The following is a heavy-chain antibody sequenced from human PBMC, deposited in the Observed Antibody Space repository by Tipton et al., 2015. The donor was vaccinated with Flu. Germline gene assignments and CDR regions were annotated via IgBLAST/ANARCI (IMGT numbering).Heavy chain of an antibody. V-gene: IGHV6-1*01. CDR1: GDSVSNRNTT. CDR2: TYYRSKWYN. D-gene: IGHD4-11*01. J-gene: IGHJ5*02. Sequence: GLVKPSQTLSLTCAISGDSVSNRNTTWNWIRQSPSRGLEWLGRTYYRSKWYNDYAESVKSRININPDTSRNQFSLQLTSVTAADTAVYYCARRDFSNYVSGPKDWFDPWGQGTLATVSS. CDR3: ARRDFSNYVSGPKDWFDP.